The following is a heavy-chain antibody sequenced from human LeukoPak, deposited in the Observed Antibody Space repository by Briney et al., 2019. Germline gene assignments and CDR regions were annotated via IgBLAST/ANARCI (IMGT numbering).Heavy chain of an antibody. CDR2: IYYSGST. J-gene: IGHJ3*02. D-gene: IGHD2-21*02. CDR3: ARDRSVTAPTRSASDI. V-gene: IGHV4-31*03. CDR1: GGSISSGGYY. Sequence: SETPSLTCTVSGGSISSGGYYWSWIRLHPGKRLEWIGFIYYSGSTYCNPSLKSRVTISVDTSKNQFSLKLSSVTAADTAVYYCARDRSVTAPTRSASDIWGQGTMVTVSS.